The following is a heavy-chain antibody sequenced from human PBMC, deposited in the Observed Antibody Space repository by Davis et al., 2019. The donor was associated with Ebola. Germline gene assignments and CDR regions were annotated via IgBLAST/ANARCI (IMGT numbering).Heavy chain of an antibody. CDR2: ISGSGGST. V-gene: IGHV3-23*01. D-gene: IGHD6-6*01. Sequence: PGGSLRLSCAASGFTFSTYAMSWVRQAPGKGLEWVSTISGSGGSTYYADSVKGRFTISRDNSKNTLYLQMDSLRAEDTAVYYCASAHSSSSWINANWGQGTLVTVSS. J-gene: IGHJ4*02. CDR1: GFTFSTYA. CDR3: ASAHSSSSWINAN.